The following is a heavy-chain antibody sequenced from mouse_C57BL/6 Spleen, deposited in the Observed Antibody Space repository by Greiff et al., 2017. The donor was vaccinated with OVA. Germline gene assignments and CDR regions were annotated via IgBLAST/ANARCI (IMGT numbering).Heavy chain of an antibody. CDR2: INPGSGGT. D-gene: IGHD1-1*01. CDR1: GYAFTNYL. J-gene: IGHJ3*01. Sequence: LLESGAELVRPGTSVKVSCKASGYAFTNYLIEWVKQRPGQGLEWIGVINPGSGGTNYNEKFKGKATLTADKSSSTAYMQLSSLTSEDSAVYFCARDYYYGSSYAWFAYWGQGTLVTVSA. V-gene: IGHV1-54*01. CDR3: ARDYYYGSSYAWFAY.